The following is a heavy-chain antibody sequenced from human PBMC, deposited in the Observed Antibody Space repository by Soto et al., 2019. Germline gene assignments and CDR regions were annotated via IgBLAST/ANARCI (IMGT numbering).Heavy chain of an antibody. J-gene: IGHJ5*02. CDR1: GGSISSTSYY. CDR3: GRDPGYCNGGICQSARGWFDP. V-gene: IGHV4-61*01. CDR2: IHYSGGT. D-gene: IGHD2-15*01. Sequence: QVRLQESGPGLVKPSETLSLTCTVSGGSISSTSYYWNWIRQPPGKGLEWIGFIHYSGGTNYNPSLKSRVTISVDTSKNQFSLKLSSVTAADTAVYYCGRDPGYCNGGICQSARGWFDPWGQGTPVTVSS.